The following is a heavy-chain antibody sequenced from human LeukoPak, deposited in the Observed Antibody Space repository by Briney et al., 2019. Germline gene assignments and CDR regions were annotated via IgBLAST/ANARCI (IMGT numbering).Heavy chain of an antibody. Sequence: SVKVSCKASGGTFSSYAISWVRQAPGQGLEWMGGIIRIFGTANYAQKFQGRVTITADESTSTAYMELSSLRSEDTAVYYCAREEGKSYYYDSSDNWFDPWGQGTLVTVSS. J-gene: IGHJ5*02. D-gene: IGHD3-22*01. CDR1: GGTFSSYA. CDR2: IIRIFGTA. V-gene: IGHV1-69*13. CDR3: AREEGKSYYYDSSDNWFDP.